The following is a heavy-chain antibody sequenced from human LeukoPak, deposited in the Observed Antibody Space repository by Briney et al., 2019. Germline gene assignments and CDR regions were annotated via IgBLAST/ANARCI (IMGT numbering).Heavy chain of an antibody. CDR2: INHSGSA. D-gene: IGHD4-17*01. V-gene: IGHV4-34*01. CDR3: ARGQGTVTTH. Sequence: PPETLSLTCAVSGGSFSAYYWSWVRQPPGEGLEWIGEINHSGSANYNPSLKSRVTISLATSKNQFSLKLSSVTAADTAVYYCARGQGTVTTHWGQGTLVTVSS. J-gene: IGHJ4*02. CDR1: GGSFSAYY.